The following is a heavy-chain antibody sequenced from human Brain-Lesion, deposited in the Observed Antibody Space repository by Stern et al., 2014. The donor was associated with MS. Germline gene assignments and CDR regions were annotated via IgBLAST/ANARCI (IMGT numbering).Heavy chain of an antibody. CDR2: INPNTGGT. Sequence: QMQLVQSGAEVKKPGASVKVSCKTSGYIFTGYYIHWVRQAPGQGLEWMASINPNTGGTKYAQKFQGRVTMSRDTSISTAYVELSSLTSDDTAVYYCARDQRGITIFGVVTDYYYLGMDVWGQGTTVTVSS. V-gene: IGHV1-2*02. D-gene: IGHD3-3*01. CDR1: GYIFTGYY. J-gene: IGHJ6*02. CDR3: ARDQRGITIFGVVTDYYYLGMDV.